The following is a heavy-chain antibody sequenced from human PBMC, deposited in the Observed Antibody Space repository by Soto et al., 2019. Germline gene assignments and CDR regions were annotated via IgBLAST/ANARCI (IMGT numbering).Heavy chain of an antibody. D-gene: IGHD4-17*01. CDR2: IYYSGST. CDR1: GGSISSGDYY. J-gene: IGHJ4*02. V-gene: IGHV4-30-4*01. Sequence: QVQLQESGPGLVKPSQTLSLTCTVSGGSISSGDYYWSWIRQPPGKGLEWIGYIYYSGSTYYNPSLKRRVTISVDTSKNQFSLKLSSVTAADTAVYYCARDKRDYGGNSGGGYWGQGTLVTVSS. CDR3: ARDKRDYGGNSGGGY.